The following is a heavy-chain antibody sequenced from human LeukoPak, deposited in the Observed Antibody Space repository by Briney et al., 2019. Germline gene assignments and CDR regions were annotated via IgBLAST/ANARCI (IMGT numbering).Heavy chain of an antibody. Sequence: PTGGSLRLSCAASGFTFDDYGMSWVRQAPGKGLEWVSGINWNGGTTGYADSVKGRFTISSDNAKNTLYLQMNSLRAEDTAVYYCARGSSVVGLDWGQGTLVTVSS. V-gene: IGHV3-20*04. D-gene: IGHD2-15*01. CDR2: INWNGGTT. CDR1: GFTFDDYG. CDR3: ARGSSVVGLD. J-gene: IGHJ4*02.